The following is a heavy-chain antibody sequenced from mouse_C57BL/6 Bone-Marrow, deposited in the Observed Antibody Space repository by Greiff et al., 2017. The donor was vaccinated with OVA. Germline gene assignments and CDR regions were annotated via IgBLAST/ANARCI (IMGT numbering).Heavy chain of an antibody. V-gene: IGHV14-2*01. CDR1: GFNIKDYY. CDR3: AVYDYDPSYAMDY. CDR2: IDPEAGET. D-gene: IGHD2-4*01. Sequence: VQLQQSGAELVKPGASVKLSCTASGFNIKDYYMHWVKQRTEQGLEWIGRIDPEAGETKYAPKFQGKATITADTSSNTAYLQLSSLTSEDTAVYYCAVYDYDPSYAMDYWGQGTSVTVSS. J-gene: IGHJ4*01.